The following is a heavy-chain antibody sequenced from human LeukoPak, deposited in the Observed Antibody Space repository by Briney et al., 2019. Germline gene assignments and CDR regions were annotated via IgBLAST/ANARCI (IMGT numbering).Heavy chain of an antibody. V-gene: IGHV4-39*01. J-gene: IGHJ3*01. D-gene: IGHD2-15*01. CDR3: AIRNTEVPDTLPLNAFDV. CDR2: MFYSGST. Sequence: SETLSLTFSVSGGSMRTPSHYWDWSRQSPGKGLEWIGSMFYSGSTYFNPSLRSRVTISGDTSTNQISLSLTSLTAADTAVYYCAIRNTEVPDTLPLNAFDVWGQGAMVIVSS. CDR1: GGSMRTPSHY.